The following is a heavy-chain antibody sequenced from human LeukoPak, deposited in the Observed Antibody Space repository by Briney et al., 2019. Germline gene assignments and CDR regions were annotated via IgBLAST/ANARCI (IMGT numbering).Heavy chain of an antibody. V-gene: IGHV3-64D*06. J-gene: IGHJ4*02. D-gene: IGHD2-2*01. Sequence: PGGSLRLSCSASGFTFSNYAMHWVRQAPGKGLEYVSTISSNGGSTYYADSVKGRFTISRDNSKNTLYLRMSSLRAEDTAVYYCVKDARYCSSTSCYAGDYWGQGTLVTVSS. CDR2: ISSNGGST. CDR3: VKDARYCSSTSCYAGDY. CDR1: GFTFSNYA.